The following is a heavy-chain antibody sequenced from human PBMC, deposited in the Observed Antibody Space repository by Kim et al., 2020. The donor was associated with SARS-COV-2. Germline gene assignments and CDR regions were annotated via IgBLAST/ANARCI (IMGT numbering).Heavy chain of an antibody. CDR3: AKDLNYYGSGSSVSFDY. J-gene: IGHJ4*01. D-gene: IGHD3-10*01. Sequence: GGSLRLSCAASGFTFDDYAMHWVRQAPGKGLEWVSGISWNSGSIGYADSVKGRFTISRDNAKNSLYLQMNSLRAEDTALYYCAKDLNYYGSGSSVSFDY. CDR1: GFTFDDYA. CDR2: ISWNSGSI. V-gene: IGHV3-9*01.